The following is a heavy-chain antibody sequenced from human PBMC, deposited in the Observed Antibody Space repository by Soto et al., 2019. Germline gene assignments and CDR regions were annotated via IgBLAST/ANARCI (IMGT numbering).Heavy chain of an antibody. CDR1: GGTFSSYA. V-gene: IGHV1-69*13. J-gene: IGHJ6*02. Sequence: GASVKVSCKASGGTFSSYAISWVRQAPGQGLEWMGGIIPIFGTANYAQKFQGRVTITADESTSTAYMELSSLRSEDTAVYYFARDFTRYSGYDSSHYYGMDVWGQGTTVTVSS. CDR3: ARDFTRYSGYDSSHYYGMDV. CDR2: IIPIFGTA. D-gene: IGHD5-12*01.